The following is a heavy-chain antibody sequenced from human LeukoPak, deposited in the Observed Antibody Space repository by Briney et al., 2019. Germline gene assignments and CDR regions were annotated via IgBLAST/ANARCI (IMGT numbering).Heavy chain of an antibody. Sequence: GGSLGLSCAASGFTVSSNYMSWVRQAPGKGLEWVPFIYSDGRTSYADSVKGRFTISRDNSKNTLYLQMNSLRAEDTAVYYCARKYTYGFYCWGQGTLVTAS. CDR3: ARKYTYGFYC. V-gene: IGHV3-66*01. J-gene: IGHJ4*02. D-gene: IGHD3-10*01. CDR2: IYSDGRT. CDR1: GFTVSSNY.